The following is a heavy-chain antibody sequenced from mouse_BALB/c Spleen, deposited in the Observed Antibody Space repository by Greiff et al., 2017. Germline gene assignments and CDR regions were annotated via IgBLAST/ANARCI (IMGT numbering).Heavy chain of an antibody. D-gene: IGHD2-4*01. V-gene: IGHV3-2*02. CDR2: ISYSGST. CDR1: GYSITSDYA. J-gene: IGHJ3*01. CDR3: ASYYDYYFAY. Sequence: EVKLMESGPGLVKPSQSLSLTCTVTGYSITSDYAWNWIRQFPGNKLEWMGYISYSGSTSYNPSLKSRISITRDTSKNQFFLQLNSVTTEDTATYYCASYYDYYFAYWGQGTLVTVSA.